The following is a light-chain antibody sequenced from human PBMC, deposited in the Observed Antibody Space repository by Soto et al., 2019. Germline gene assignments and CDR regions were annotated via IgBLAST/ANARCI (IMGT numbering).Light chain of an antibody. CDR1: QSVTTF. Sequence: EIVLTQSPDTLSLSPGERATLSCRASQSVTTFLAWYQQKPGQAPRLLIYDASKRATGIPARFSGSGSGTDFTLTISSLEPEDFAVYYCQQRTNWPLTFGGGTKVEIK. J-gene: IGKJ4*01. V-gene: IGKV3-11*01. CDR2: DAS. CDR3: QQRTNWPLT.